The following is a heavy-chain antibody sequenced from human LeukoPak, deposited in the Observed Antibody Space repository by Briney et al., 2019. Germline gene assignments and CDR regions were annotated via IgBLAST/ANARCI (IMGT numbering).Heavy chain of an antibody. D-gene: IGHD3-22*01. CDR2: TYYSGST. V-gene: IGHV4-39*01. J-gene: IGHJ4*02. Sequence: PSETLSLTCTVSGDSISTSSYYWGWIRQPPGKGLEWLGSTYYSGSTYYNPSLKSRVTISVDTSKNQFSLNLYSVTAADTAVFYCARSYYYDYRQSDYWGQGTLVTVSS. CDR1: GDSISTSSYY. CDR3: ARSYYYDYRQSDY.